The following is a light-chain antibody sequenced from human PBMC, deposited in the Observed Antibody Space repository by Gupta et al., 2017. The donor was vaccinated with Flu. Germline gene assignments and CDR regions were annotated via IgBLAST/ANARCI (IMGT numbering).Light chain of an antibody. J-gene: IGLJ3*02. CDR1: NVRNCY. Sequence: TVRITCKVDNVRNCYASCCQQQPAQAPLLVLYDNNIRHSGSPARFSGSSSGNTAALTITGAPAEEEADYYCYSRDSTDNHQGVFGGGTKLTVL. CDR3: YSRDSTDNHQGV. CDR2: DNN. V-gene: IGLV3-19*01.